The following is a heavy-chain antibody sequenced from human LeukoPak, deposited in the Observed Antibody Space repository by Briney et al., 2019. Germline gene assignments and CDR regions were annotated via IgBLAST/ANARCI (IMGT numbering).Heavy chain of an antibody. D-gene: IGHD3-22*01. V-gene: IGHV1-3*01. J-gene: IGHJ6*02. CDR1: GYTFTSYA. CDR3: ASGLDYDSSGYATIYYYYGMDV. CDR2: INAGNGNT. Sequence: GASVKVSCKASGYTFTSYAMHWVRQAPGQRLEWMGWINAGNGNTKYSQKFQGRVTITRDTSASTAYMELSSLRSEDTAVYYCASGLDYDSSGYATIYYYYGMDVWGQGTTVTVSS.